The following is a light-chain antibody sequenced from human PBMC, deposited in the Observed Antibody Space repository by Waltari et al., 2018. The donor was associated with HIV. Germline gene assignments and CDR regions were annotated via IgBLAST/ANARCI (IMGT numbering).Light chain of an antibody. Sequence: DIQMTQSPASVSASVGDRVTITCRASQGLSGWLAWYQQKPGKAPKLLISTASSFQSGVPTRFSGSESGTDFALTISSLEPEDFATYYCQQSNTLPFTFGPGTKVDIK. CDR3: QQSNTLPFT. V-gene: IGKV1-12*02. CDR2: TAS. CDR1: QGLSGW. J-gene: IGKJ3*01.